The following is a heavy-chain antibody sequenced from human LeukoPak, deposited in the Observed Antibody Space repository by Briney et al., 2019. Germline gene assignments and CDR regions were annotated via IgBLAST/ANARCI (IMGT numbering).Heavy chain of an antibody. CDR2: KKQDGSEK. D-gene: IGHD6-6*01. CDR1: GLTFSSYW. CDR3: AREAARPTAGGFDY. Sequence: HPGGPRRLSWEAPGLTFSSYWMSWVRQAPGKGLEWVANKKQDGSEKYYVDSVKGRFTISRDNAKNSLYLQMNSLRAEDTAVYYCAREAARPTAGGFDYWGQGTLVTVSS. J-gene: IGHJ4*02. V-gene: IGHV3-7*01.